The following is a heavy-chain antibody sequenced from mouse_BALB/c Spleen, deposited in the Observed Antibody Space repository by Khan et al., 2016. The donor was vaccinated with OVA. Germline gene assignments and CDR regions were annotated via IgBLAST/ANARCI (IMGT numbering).Heavy chain of an antibody. Sequence: DLVKPGASVKLSCKASGYTFTSYWINWIKQRPGQGLEWIGRIAPGSGSTSYNEMSKVKATLTVDTSSTTASIQLSSLSSEDSAVYFCARSNYYGSSLYAVDYWGQGTSVTVSS. V-gene: IGHV1S41*01. D-gene: IGHD1-1*01. CDR3: ARSNYYGSSLYAVDY. CDR1: GYTFTSYW. J-gene: IGHJ4*01. CDR2: IAPGSGST.